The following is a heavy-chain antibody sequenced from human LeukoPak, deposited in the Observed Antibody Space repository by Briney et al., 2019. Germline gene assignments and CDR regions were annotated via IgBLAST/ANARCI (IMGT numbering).Heavy chain of an antibody. CDR1: GFTFSSYA. CDR3: AKSATNCSSTSCYFAPFNY. Sequence: PGGSLRLSCAASGFTFSSYAMSWVRQAPGNGLEWVSAISGSGGSTYYADSVKGRFTISRDNSKNTLYLQMNSLRAEDTAVYYCAKSATNCSSTSCYFAPFNYWGQGTLVTVSS. V-gene: IGHV3-23*01. D-gene: IGHD2-2*01. CDR2: ISGSGGST. J-gene: IGHJ4*02.